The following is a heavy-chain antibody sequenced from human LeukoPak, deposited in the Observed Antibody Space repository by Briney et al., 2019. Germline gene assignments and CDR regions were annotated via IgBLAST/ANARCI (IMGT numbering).Heavy chain of an antibody. CDR3: ARSKYVYDFWSGYYYFDY. V-gene: IGHV4-39*01. CDR1: GGSISSSSYY. CDR2: IYYSGST. J-gene: IGHJ4*02. D-gene: IGHD3-3*01. Sequence: ETLSLTCTVSGGSISSSSYYWGWIRQPPGKGLEWIGSIYYSGSTYYNPSLKSRVTISVDTSKNQFSLKLSSVTAADTAVYYCARSKYVYDFWSGYYYFDYWGQGTLVTVSS.